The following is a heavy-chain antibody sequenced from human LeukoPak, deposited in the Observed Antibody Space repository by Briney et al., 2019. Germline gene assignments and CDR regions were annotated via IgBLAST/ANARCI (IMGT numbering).Heavy chain of an antibody. D-gene: IGHD2-15*01. CDR3: AKEDRSGGSCDY. CDR2: NSGSGDDT. V-gene: IGHV3-23*01. J-gene: IGHJ4*02. Sequence: PGGSLRLSCAASGFPFTHYAMGWVRQAPGKGLEWVSTNSGSGDDTYYADSVKGRFTISRDNSKNTLYLQMNSLRAEDTAVYYCAKEDRSGGSCDYWGQGTLVTVSS. CDR1: GFPFTHYA.